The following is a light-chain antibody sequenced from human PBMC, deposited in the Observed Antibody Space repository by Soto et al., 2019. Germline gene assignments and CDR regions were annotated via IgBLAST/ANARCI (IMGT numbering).Light chain of an antibody. V-gene: IGLV2-14*01. CDR1: SNDVGANNY. CDR3: TSYTRTSTLV. CDR2: EAR. Sequence: QSALTQPASVSGSPGQSITISCTGTSNDVGANNYVSWYQHHPGKAPKILIYEARNRPSGVSNRFSGSKSGNTASLTISGLQAEDEADYYCTSYTRTSTLVFGGGTKLTVL. J-gene: IGLJ2*01.